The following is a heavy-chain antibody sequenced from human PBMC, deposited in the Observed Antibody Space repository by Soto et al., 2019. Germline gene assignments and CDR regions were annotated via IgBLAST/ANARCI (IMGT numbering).Heavy chain of an antibody. J-gene: IGHJ4*02. V-gene: IGHV3-23*01. CDR1: GFTFSSYA. Sequence: EVQLLESGGGLVQPGGSLRLSCAASGFTFSSYAMNWVRQAPGKGLEWVSVISGSGGSTYYADSVKGRFTISRDNSKNTLYLQMNSLRAEDTAGYYCAKRNYGSEFDYWGQGTLVTVSS. CDR3: AKRNYGSEFDY. CDR2: ISGSGGST. D-gene: IGHD3-10*01.